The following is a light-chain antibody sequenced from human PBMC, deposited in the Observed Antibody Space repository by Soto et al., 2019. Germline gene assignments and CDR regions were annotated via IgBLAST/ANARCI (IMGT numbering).Light chain of an antibody. CDR1: QSVDRY. CDR2: DTS. V-gene: IGKV3-11*01. CDR3: QQGSNWYT. Sequence: EIVLTQSPATLSLSPGDRATLSCRASQSVDRYLAWYQEKPGQAPRLLIYDTSDRATGIPDRFSGSGSGTVFTLTISSLEPEDLAVYYCQQGSNWYTFGQGTKLEIK. J-gene: IGKJ2*01.